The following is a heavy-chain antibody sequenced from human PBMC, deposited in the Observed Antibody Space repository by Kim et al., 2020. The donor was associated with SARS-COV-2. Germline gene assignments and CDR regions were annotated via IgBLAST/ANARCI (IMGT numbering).Heavy chain of an antibody. V-gene: IGHV3-9*01. CDR3: AKDSKYGSGSSYYYYMDV. D-gene: IGHD3-10*01. Sequence: KGRFTISRDNAKNSLYLQMNSLRGEDTALYYCAKDSKYGSGSSYYYYMDVWGKGTTVTVSS. J-gene: IGHJ6*03.